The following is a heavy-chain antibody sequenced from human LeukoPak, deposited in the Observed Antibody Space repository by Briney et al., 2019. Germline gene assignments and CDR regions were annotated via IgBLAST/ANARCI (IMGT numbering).Heavy chain of an antibody. CDR1: GYMFITYY. Sequence: GAPVKISCKTSGYMFITYYINWVRQARGQGLEWMGSINPSGGSTTHAQKFQGRVTMTRDRSTSTVYMELSSLRSEDTAVYYCAREKLSSRSSDYWGQGTLVTVS. CDR2: INPSGGST. D-gene: IGHD6-6*01. V-gene: IGHV1-46*01. J-gene: IGHJ4*02. CDR3: AREKLSSRSSDY.